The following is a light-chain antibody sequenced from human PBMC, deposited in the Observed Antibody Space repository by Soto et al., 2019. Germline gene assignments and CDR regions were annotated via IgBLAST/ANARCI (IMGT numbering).Light chain of an antibody. CDR2: DAS. CDR1: QSISSW. J-gene: IGKJ1*01. V-gene: IGKV1-5*01. CDR3: QQHNSYTWT. Sequence: DIKMTQSPSTLPASVGDRVTITCRASQSISSWLAWYQQKPGKAPNLLIHDASRLESGVPSLFSGSGSGTECTLTISSLQHDDFATYYCQQHNSYTWTFGQGTKVDI.